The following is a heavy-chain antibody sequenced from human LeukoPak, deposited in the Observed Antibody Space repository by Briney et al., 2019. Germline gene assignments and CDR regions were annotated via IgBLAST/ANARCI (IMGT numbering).Heavy chain of an antibody. CDR3: ATREYSSSDYFDY. CDR1: GFTFSSYA. J-gene: IGHJ4*02. CDR2: ISCSGGST. Sequence: GGSLRLSCAASGFTFSSYAMSWVRQAPGKGLEWVSAISCSGGSTYYADSVKGRFTISRDNSKNTLYLQMNSLRAEDTAVYYCATREYSSSDYFDYWGQGTLVTVSS. V-gene: IGHV3-23*01. D-gene: IGHD6-6*01.